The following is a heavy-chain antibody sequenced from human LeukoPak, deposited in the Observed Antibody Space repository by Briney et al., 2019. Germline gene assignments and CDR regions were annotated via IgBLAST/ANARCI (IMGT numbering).Heavy chain of an antibody. V-gene: IGHV1-18*04. CDR1: GYTFTSYG. D-gene: IGHD3-9*01. CDR2: ISAHNGNT. J-gene: IGHJ5*02. Sequence: ASVKVSCKASGYTFTSYGISWVRQAPGQGLEWMGWISAHNGNTNYAQKLQGRVTMTTDTSTSTAYMELRSLRSDDTAVYYCARAALYYDILTDNWFDPWGQGTLVTVSS. CDR3: ARAALYYDILTDNWFDP.